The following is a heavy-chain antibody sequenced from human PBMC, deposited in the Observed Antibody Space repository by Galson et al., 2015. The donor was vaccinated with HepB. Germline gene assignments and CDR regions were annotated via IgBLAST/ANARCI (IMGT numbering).Heavy chain of an antibody. D-gene: IGHD4-23*01. CDR3: ARGTVVSSYDAFDI. Sequence: SLRLSCAVSGFNFRSYSMNWVRQTPGKGLEWISHISSSSSRIYCADSVKGRFTVSRDNAKNSLYLQMNSLRDEETAIFYCARGTVVSSYDAFDIWGQGTKVIVSS. J-gene: IGHJ3*02. CDR1: GFNFRSYS. V-gene: IGHV3-48*02. CDR2: ISSSSSRI.